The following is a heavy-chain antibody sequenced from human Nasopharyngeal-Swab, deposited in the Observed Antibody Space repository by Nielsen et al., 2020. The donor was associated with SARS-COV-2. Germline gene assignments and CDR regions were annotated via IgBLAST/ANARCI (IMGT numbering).Heavy chain of an antibody. CDR3: ARAARYSNTCSLPYDAFDI. J-gene: IGHJ3*02. CDR2: IYYSGST. Sequence: WIRQPPGKVLEWIGYIYYSGSTYYNLSLKSRLTISVDTSKNQFSLKLSSVTTADTAMYYCARAARYSNTCSLPYDAFDIWGQGTMVTVSS. V-gene: IGHV4-31*02. D-gene: IGHD6-13*01.